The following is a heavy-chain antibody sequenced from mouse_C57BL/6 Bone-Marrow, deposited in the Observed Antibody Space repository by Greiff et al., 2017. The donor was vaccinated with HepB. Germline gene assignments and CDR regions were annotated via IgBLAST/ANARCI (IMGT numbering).Heavy chain of an antibody. CDR1: GYTFTDYN. Sequence: VQLQQSGPELVKPGASVKIPCKASGYTFTDYNMDWVKQSHGKSLEWIGDINPNNGGTIYNQKFKGKATLTVDKSSSTAYMELRSLTSEDTAVYYCARWPYGNTSRDAMDYWGQGTSVTVSS. D-gene: IGHD2-1*01. J-gene: IGHJ4*01. CDR2: INPNNGGT. CDR3: ARWPYGNTSRDAMDY. V-gene: IGHV1-18*01.